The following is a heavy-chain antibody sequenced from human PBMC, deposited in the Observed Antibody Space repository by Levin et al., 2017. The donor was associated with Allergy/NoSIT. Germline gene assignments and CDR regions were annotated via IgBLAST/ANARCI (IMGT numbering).Heavy chain of an antibody. CDR2: TYHRSKWYN. CDR1: GDSVSSNSAA. Sequence: PSQTLSLTCAISGDSVSSNSAAWNWIRQSPSRGLEWLGRTYHRSKWYNEYAVSVKSRITINSDTFKNQFSLQLNSVTPEDTAVYYCARDYDFWSGAGYYYGMDVWGQGTTVTVSS. V-gene: IGHV6-1*01. CDR3: ARDYDFWSGAGYYYGMDV. D-gene: IGHD3-3*01. J-gene: IGHJ6*02.